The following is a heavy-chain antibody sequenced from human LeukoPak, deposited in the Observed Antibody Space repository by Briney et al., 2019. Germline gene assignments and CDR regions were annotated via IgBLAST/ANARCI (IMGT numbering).Heavy chain of an antibody. D-gene: IGHD2-2*01. CDR3: ARGCSSTSCYGFDY. Sequence: GGSLRLSCAASGFTVSSKYMSWVRQAPGKGLEWVSVIYSGGSTYYADSVKGRFTISRDNSKNTLYLQMNSLGAEDTAVYYCARGCSSTSCYGFDYWGQGTLVTVSS. J-gene: IGHJ4*02. CDR1: GFTVSSKY. CDR2: IYSGGST. V-gene: IGHV3-53*01.